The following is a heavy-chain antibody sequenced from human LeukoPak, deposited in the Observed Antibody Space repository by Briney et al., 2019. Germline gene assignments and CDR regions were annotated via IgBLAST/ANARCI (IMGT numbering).Heavy chain of an antibody. CDR2: IDPSDSYT. Sequence: GESLTISCKGSGYSFINYWISWVRQMPGKGLEWMGRIDPSDSYTKYSPSFEGHVTISVDKSISTAFLQWNSLKASDSAMYYCATGASKVTTDFANYWGQGTQVAVSS. CDR1: GYSFINYW. V-gene: IGHV5-10-1*01. J-gene: IGHJ4*02. CDR3: ATGASKVTTDFANY. D-gene: IGHD4-17*01.